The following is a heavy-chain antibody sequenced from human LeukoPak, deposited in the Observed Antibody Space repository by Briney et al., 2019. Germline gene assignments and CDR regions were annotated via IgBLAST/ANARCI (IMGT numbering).Heavy chain of an antibody. CDR1: GGSVSSSSYY. J-gene: IGHJ6*03. V-gene: IGHV4-61*01. D-gene: IGHD3-10*01. Sequence: SETLSLTCTVSGGSVSSSSYYWGWIRQPPAKGLEWIGNIYYSGSTNYNPSLKSRVTISVDTSKNQFSLKLSSVTAADTAVYYCASSDGSGSYYYYMDVWGKGTTVTVSS. CDR2: IYYSGST. CDR3: ASSDGSGSYYYYMDV.